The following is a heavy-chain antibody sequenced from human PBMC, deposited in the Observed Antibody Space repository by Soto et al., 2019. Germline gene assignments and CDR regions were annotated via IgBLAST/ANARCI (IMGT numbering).Heavy chain of an antibody. V-gene: IGHV3-23*01. J-gene: IGHJ4*02. CDR2: ISGSGGST. CDR3: AKVRYDSSGYYDY. CDR1: GFTFSSYA. Sequence: GGSLRLSCAASGFTFSSYAMSWVRQAPGKGLEWVSAISGSGGSTYYADSVKGRFTISRDNSKNTLYLQMNSLRAEDTAVYYRAKVRYDSSGYYDYWGQGTLVTVSS. D-gene: IGHD3-22*01.